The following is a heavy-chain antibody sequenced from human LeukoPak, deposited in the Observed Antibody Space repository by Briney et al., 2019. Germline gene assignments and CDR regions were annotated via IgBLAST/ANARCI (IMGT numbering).Heavy chain of an antibody. V-gene: IGHV4-59*08. CDR3: ARHSELRDYYYYGMDV. Sequence: SETLSLTCTVSGGSISSYYWSWIRQPPGKGLEWIGYIYYSGSTNYNPSLKSRVTISVDTSKNQFSLKLSSVTAADTAVYYCARHSELRDYYYYGMDVWGQGTTVTVSS. J-gene: IGHJ6*02. CDR1: GGSISSYY. D-gene: IGHD1-26*01. CDR2: IYYSGST.